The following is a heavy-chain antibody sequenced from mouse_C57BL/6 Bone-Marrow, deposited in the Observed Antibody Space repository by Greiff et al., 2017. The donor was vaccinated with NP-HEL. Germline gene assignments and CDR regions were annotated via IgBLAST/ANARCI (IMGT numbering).Heavy chain of an antibody. V-gene: IGHV5-4*01. CDR3: ARDRYGSLFDY. CDR1: GFTFSSYA. CDR2: ISDGGSYT. Sequence: EVKVVESGGGLVKPGGSLKLSCAASGFTFSSYAMSWVRQTPEKRLEWVATISDGGSYTYYPDNVKGRFTISRDNAKNNLYLQMSHLKSEDTAMYYCARDRYGSLFDYWGQGTTLTVSS. J-gene: IGHJ2*01. D-gene: IGHD1-1*01.